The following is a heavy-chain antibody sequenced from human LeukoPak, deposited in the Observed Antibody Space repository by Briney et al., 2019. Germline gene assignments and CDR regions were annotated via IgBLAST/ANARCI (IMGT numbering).Heavy chain of an antibody. D-gene: IGHD6-13*01. J-gene: IGHJ4*02. Sequence: GGSLRLSCAASGFTFSSYWMHWVRHAPGKGLVWVSRINSDGSSTSYADSVKGRFTISRDNAKNTLYLQMNSLRAEDTAVYYCAKDLGSSWPRRFDYWGQGTLVTVSS. CDR1: GFTFSSYW. V-gene: IGHV3-74*01. CDR2: INSDGSST. CDR3: AKDLGSSWPRRFDY.